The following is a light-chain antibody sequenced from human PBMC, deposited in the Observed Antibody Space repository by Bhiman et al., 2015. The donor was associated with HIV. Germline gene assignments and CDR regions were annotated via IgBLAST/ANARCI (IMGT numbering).Light chain of an antibody. CDR3: YSYAGSYTWV. J-gene: IGLJ3*02. CDR2: MNN. V-gene: IGLV1-44*01. Sequence: QSVLTQPPAMSAAPGQSVTISCSGSAFNIERHQVTWLRHLPGTAPTSVIIMNNQRPSGVPDRFSGSRSGTSASLDISGLQAEDEADYYCYSYAGSYTWVFGGGTKVTVL. CDR1: AFNIERHQ.